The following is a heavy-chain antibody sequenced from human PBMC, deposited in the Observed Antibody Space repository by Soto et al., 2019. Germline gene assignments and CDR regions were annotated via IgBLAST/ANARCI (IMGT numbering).Heavy chain of an antibody. Sequence: PSETLSLTCTVSGGSISSSSYYWGWIRQPPGKGLEWIGSIYYSGSTYYNPSLKSRVTISVDTSKNQFSLKLSSVTAADTAVYYCASVDYDFWSGYPYGMDGWGQGTTVTVSS. CDR1: GGSISSSSYY. CDR3: ASVDYDFWSGYPYGMDG. CDR2: IYYSGST. D-gene: IGHD3-3*01. J-gene: IGHJ6*02. V-gene: IGHV4-39*01.